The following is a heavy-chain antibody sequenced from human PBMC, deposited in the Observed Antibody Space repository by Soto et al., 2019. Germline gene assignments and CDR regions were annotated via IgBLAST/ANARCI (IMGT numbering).Heavy chain of an antibody. CDR1: GGSISSYY. Sequence: SETLSLTCTVSGGSISSYYWSWIRRPPGKGLEWIGYIYYSGSTNYNPSLKSRVTISVDTSKNQCSLKLSSVTAADTAVYYCARLEINHSYYYYMAVWGKGTTVTVSS. CDR3: ARLEINHSYYYYMAV. CDR2: IYYSGST. V-gene: IGHV4-59*08. J-gene: IGHJ6*03.